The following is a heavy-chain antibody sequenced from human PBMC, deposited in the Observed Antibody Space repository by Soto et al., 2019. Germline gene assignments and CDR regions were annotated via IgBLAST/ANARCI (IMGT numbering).Heavy chain of an antibody. V-gene: IGHV4-30-4*01. CDR1: GGSIDNYEYY. J-gene: IGHJ4*02. D-gene: IGHD6-6*01. CDR2: IYYSGRP. Sequence: QVQLQESGPGLVKPSQTLSLTCTVSGGSIDNYEYYWTWIRQPPGKGLEWVGYIYYSGRPNYNPYLNSRLTISLDTAKNQFSLRLTSGSAADTAMYYCARDRSNSPDYFDFWGQGTLFTVSS. CDR3: ARDRSNSPDYFDF.